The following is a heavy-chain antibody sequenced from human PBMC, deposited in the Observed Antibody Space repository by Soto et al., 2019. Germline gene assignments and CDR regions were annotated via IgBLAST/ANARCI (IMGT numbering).Heavy chain of an antibody. CDR3: ATATISPVSSAYHHYGMDG. Sequence: QVQLVPSGAEVTKPGSSVKVSCQASGGTFTKFAFNWVRQAPGQGLELLGGTRPVFDTANNAQRYQGRVTITADEFTSTVDMEMSSLRSDDTSVYYCATATISPVSSAYHHYGMDGWGHGTTGTVSS. CDR2: TRPVFDTA. J-gene: IGHJ6*02. D-gene: IGHD3-3*01. CDR1: GGTFTKFA. V-gene: IGHV1-69*01.